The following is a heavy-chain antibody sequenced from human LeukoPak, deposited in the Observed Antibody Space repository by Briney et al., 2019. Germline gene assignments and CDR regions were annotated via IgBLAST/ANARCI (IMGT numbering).Heavy chain of an antibody. Sequence: GASVKVSCKASGYTFTSYDINWVRQATGQGLEWMGWMNPNSGNTGYAQKFQGRVTITRNTSISTAYMELSSLRSEDTAVYYCARPEWERGFDIWGQGTMVTVSS. V-gene: IGHV1-8*03. CDR3: ARPEWERGFDI. CDR2: MNPNSGNT. D-gene: IGHD1-26*01. J-gene: IGHJ3*02. CDR1: GYTFTSYD.